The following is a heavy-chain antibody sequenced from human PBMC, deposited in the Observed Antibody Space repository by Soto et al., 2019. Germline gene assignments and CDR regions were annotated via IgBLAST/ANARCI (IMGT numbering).Heavy chain of an antibody. D-gene: IGHD5-12*01. V-gene: IGHV4-61*01. CDR1: GGYISSGSQY. Sequence: SETLSLTCFVSGGYISSGSQYWNWIRQTPGRGPEWMGYIYYNVNTNYNPSIKSRLTISVDTSKNQFSLKLTSVTAADTAVYYCARYSGSGYARIMDVWGQGTTVTVSS. J-gene: IGHJ6*02. CDR2: IYYNVNT. CDR3: ARYSGSGYARIMDV.